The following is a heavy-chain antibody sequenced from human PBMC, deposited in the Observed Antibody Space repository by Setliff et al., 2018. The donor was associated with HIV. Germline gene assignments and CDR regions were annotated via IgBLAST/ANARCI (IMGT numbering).Heavy chain of an antibody. CDR1: GFTFSNYG. Sequence: PGGSLRLSCAVSGFTFSNYGMSWVRQAPGKGLEWISVISGSGDDTFYADSVKGRFTVSRDNSKNTLFLQMNNLRAEDTAIYFCAKDYTPTFWEYNWFDTWGQGTLVTVSS. CDR2: ISGSGDDT. J-gene: IGHJ5*02. CDR3: AKDYTPTFWEYNWFDT. D-gene: IGHD3-3*01. V-gene: IGHV3-23*01.